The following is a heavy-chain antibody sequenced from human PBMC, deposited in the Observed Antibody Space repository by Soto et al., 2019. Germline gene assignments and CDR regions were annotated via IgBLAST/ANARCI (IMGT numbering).Heavy chain of an antibody. V-gene: IGHV1-69*02. Sequence: QVQLVQSGAEVKKPGSSVKVSCKASGGTFSSYTISWVRQAPGQGREWMGRIIPILGIANYAQKFQGRVTITADKSPSPAYMELSSLRSEDPAVYYCAGGSDLWTGYLDYWGQGTLVTVSS. J-gene: IGHJ4*02. D-gene: IGHD3-3*01. CDR2: IIPILGIA. CDR1: GGTFSSYT. CDR3: AGGSDLWTGYLDY.